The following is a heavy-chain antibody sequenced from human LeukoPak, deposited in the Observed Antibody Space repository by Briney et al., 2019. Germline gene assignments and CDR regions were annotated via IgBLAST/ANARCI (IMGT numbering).Heavy chain of an antibody. CDR2: IHGGGST. CDR3: ARVYIYGRSYFDY. V-gene: IGHV4-38-2*02. Sequence: PSESLSLTCTVSGYSISSGYYWGWIRQPPGKGLEWIGTIHGGGSTNYNPSLKSRVTISVDTSKNQFSLNLSSVTVADTAIYYCARVYIYGRSYFDYWGQGTLVTVSS. D-gene: IGHD4-17*01. CDR1: GYSISSGYY. J-gene: IGHJ4*02.